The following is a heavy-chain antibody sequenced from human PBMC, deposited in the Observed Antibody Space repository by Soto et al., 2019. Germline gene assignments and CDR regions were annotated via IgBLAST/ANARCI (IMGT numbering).Heavy chain of an antibody. CDR1: GGSISSSSYY. Sequence: SETLSLTCTVSGGSISSSSYYWGWIRQPPGKGLEWIGSIYYSGSTYYNPSLKSRVTISVDTSKNQFSLKLSSVTAADTAVYYCATTGEVGDYGDPRNLFDYWGQGTLVTVSS. D-gene: IGHD4-17*01. CDR3: ATTGEVGDYGDPRNLFDY. V-gene: IGHV4-39*01. CDR2: IYYSGST. J-gene: IGHJ4*02.